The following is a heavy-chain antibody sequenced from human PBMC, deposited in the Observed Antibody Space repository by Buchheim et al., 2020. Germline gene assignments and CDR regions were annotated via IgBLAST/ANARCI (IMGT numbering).Heavy chain of an antibody. CDR3: AREREMDYYDSSGYPYAFDI. CDR1: GGSISSGYYY. Sequence: QVQLQESGPGLVKPSQTLSLTCTVSGGSISSGYYYWSWIRQPPGKGLEWIGYIYYSGSTYYNPSLKSRVTISVDTSKNQFSLKLSSVTAADTAVYYCAREREMDYYDSSGYPYAFDIWGQGT. J-gene: IGHJ3*02. D-gene: IGHD3-22*01. V-gene: IGHV4-30-4*01. CDR2: IYYSGST.